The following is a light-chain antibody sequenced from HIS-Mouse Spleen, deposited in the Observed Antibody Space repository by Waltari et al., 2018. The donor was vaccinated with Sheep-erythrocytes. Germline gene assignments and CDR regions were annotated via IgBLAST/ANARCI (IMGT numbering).Light chain of an antibody. CDR1: SSDVGSYNL. CDR2: EGS. Sequence: QSALTQPASVSGSPGQSITISCTGTSSDVGSYNLVSWYQQHPGKAPKLMLYEGSKRNSGVSNRFSGSKSGNTASLTISGLQAEDEADYYCCSYAGSSTWVFGGGTKLTVL. J-gene: IGLJ3*02. CDR3: CSYAGSSTWV. V-gene: IGLV2-23*01.